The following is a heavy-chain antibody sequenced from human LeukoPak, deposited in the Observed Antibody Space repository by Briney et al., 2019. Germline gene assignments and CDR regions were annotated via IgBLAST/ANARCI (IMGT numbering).Heavy chain of an antibody. CDR3: ARSELLWFGEFSREETDLLVY. J-gene: IGHJ4*02. D-gene: IGHD3-10*01. CDR2: IYYSGST. Sequence: SETLSLTCTVSGGSISSSSYYWGWIRQPPGKGLEWIGYIYYSGSTNYNPSLKSRVTISVDTSKNQFSLKLSSVTAADTAVYYCARSELLWFGEFSREETDLLVYWGQGTLVTVSS. CDR1: GGSISSSSYY. V-gene: IGHV4-61*05.